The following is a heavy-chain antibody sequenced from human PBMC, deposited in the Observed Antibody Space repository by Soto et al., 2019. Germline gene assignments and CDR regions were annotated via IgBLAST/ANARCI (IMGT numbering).Heavy chain of an antibody. D-gene: IGHD3-3*01. CDR1: GFTFSSYG. CDR2: ISYDGSNK. CDR3: ARDGGSRGHDDVLRFLEWLLYGMDV. Sequence: LSCAASGFTFSSYGMHWVRQAPGKGLEWVAVISYDGSNKYYADSVKGRFTISRDNSKNSLYLQMNSLRAEDTAVYYCARDGGSRGHDDVLRFLEWLLYGMDVWGQGTTVTVSS. J-gene: IGHJ6*02. V-gene: IGHV3-30*03.